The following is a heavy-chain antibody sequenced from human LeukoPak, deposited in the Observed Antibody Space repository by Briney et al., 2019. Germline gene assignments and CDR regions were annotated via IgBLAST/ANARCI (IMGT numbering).Heavy chain of an antibody. J-gene: IGHJ4*02. V-gene: IGHV4-38-2*02. CDR1: GYSISSGYY. CDR3: ARGVNSGYFDY. D-gene: IGHD1-26*01. Sequence: SETLSLTCTVSGYSISSGYYWGWIRQPPGKGLEWIGSIYHSGSTNYNPSLKSRVTISVDKSKNQFSLKLTSVTAADTAVYYCARGVNSGYFDYCGQGTLVTVYS. CDR2: IYHSGST.